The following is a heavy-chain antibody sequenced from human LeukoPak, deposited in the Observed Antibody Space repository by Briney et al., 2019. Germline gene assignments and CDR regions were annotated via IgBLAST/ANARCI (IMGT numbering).Heavy chain of an antibody. CDR3: ARGEIGITIFGVYFDY. Sequence: GESLKISCKGSGYSFTSYWIGWVRQMPGKGLEWMGIIYPGDSDTRYSPSFQGQVTISAVKSISTAYLQWSSLKASDTAMYYCARGEIGITIFGVYFDYWGQGTLVTVSS. V-gene: IGHV5-51*01. D-gene: IGHD3-3*01. J-gene: IGHJ4*02. CDR1: GYSFTSYW. CDR2: IYPGDSDT.